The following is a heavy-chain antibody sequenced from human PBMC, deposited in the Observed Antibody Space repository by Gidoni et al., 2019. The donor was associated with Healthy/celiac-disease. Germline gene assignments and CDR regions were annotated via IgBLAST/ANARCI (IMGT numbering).Heavy chain of an antibody. J-gene: IGHJ6*02. V-gene: IGHV1-46*01. CDR3: ARDPRDGYLFYYYYGMDV. D-gene: IGHD5-12*01. CDR2: INPSGGST. CDR1: GYTFTSYY. Sequence: QVQLVQSGAEVKKPGASVKVSCKASGYTFTSYYMHWVRQAPGQGLEWMGIINPSGGSTSYAQKFQGRVTMTRDTSTSTVYMELSSPRSEDTAVYYCARDPRDGYLFYYYYGMDVWGQGTTVTVSS.